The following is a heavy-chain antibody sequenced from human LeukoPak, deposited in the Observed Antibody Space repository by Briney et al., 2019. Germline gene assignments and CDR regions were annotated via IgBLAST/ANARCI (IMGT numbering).Heavy chain of an antibody. D-gene: IGHD3-10*01. V-gene: IGHV3-23*01. Sequence: GGTLRLSCAASGFTFSSYGMSWVRQAPGKGLEWVSAISGSGGSTYYADSVKGRFTISRDNSKNTLYLQMNRLRAEDTAVYYXXXAXTGPLLLWFGERRENWFDPWGQGTLVTVSS. CDR3: XXAXTGPLLLWFGERRENWFDP. CDR1: GFTFSSYG. CDR2: ISGSGGST. J-gene: IGHJ5*02.